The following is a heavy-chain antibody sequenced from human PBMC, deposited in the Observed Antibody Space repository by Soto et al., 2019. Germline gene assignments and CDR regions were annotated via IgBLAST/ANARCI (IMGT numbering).Heavy chain of an antibody. J-gene: IGHJ6*02. Sequence: SETLSLTCTVSGGSISSYYWSWIRQPPGQGLEWIGYIYYSGSTNYNPSLKSRVTISVDTSKNQFSLKLSSVTAADTAVYFCRGWELIGSGYDSYSDMDVWGQGTTVTVSS. D-gene: IGHD1-26*01. V-gene: IGHV4-59*08. CDR1: GGSISSYY. CDR2: IYYSGST. CDR3: RGWELIGSGYDSYSDMDV.